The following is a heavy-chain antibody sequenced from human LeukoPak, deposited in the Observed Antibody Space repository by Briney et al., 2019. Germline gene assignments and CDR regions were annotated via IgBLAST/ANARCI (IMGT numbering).Heavy chain of an antibody. CDR3: ARSSPPYDPLSRPDH. D-gene: IGHD5-12*01. CDR1: GFTFSTYA. J-gene: IGHJ4*02. Sequence: GGSLRLSCAASGFTFSTYAMNWVRQAPGKGLDWVAVIYNSGITFYADSVKGRFTISRDISRNTVYLQMDSLRAEDTAVYYCARSSPPYDPLSRPDHWGQGTLVTVSS. V-gene: IGHV3-66*01. CDR2: IYNSGIT.